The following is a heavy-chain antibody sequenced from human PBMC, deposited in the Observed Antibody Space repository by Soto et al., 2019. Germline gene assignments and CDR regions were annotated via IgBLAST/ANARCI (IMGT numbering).Heavy chain of an antibody. D-gene: IGHD3-22*01. J-gene: IGHJ4*02. CDR2: FDPEDAET. CDR1: GYSLTELS. CDR3: ATGNLDHYNSTSYYFY. Sequence: ASVKVSCKVSGYSLTELSMHWVRQAPGKGLEWMGSFDPEDAETIYAQKFQGRVTMSEDTSTGTAFMELRSLRSEDTAIYYCATGNLDHYNSTSYYFYWGQRTLVTVSS. V-gene: IGHV1-24*01.